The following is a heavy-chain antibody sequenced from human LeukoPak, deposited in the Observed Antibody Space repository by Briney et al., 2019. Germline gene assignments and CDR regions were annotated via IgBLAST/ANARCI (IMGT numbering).Heavy chain of an antibody. CDR1: GFTFSSYW. J-gene: IGHJ4*02. CDR2: IYSGGST. V-gene: IGHV3-53*01. CDR3: ARAKPKNMVRGLIMRRESRYYFDY. D-gene: IGHD3-10*01. Sequence: PGGSLRLSCAASGFTFSSYWMSWVRQAPGKGLEWVSVIYSGGSTYYADSVKGRFTISRDNSKSTLYIQMNSLRAEDTAVYHCARAKPKNMVRGLIMRRESRYYFDYWGQGTLVTVSS.